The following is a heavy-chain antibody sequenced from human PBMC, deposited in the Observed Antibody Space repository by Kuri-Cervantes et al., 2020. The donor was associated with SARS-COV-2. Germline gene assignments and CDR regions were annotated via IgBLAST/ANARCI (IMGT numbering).Heavy chain of an antibody. V-gene: IGHV1-8*01. CDR3: ARDSGDWNPDGLDL. CDR1: GYSFSSYD. CDR2: LNPDTGNT. D-gene: IGHD1-1*01. Sequence: ASVKVSCKASGYSFSSYDINWVRQAAGQGLEWMGWLNPDTGNTGSAKKFQGRVTMTTDTSINTAYMEVSSLSFEDTAIYYCARDSGDWNPDGLDLWGQGTRVTVSS. J-gene: IGHJ3*01.